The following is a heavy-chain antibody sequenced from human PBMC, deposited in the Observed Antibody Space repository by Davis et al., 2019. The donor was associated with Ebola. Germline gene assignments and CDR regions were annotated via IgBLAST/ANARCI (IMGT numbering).Heavy chain of an antibody. Sequence: SVKVSCKASGGTFISYAISWVRQAPGQGLEWMGRIIPILGIANYAQKFQGRVTITADKSTRTAYMELSSLRSEDTAVYYCARDFQGTMDWFDPWGQGTLVTVSS. V-gene: IGHV1-69*04. CDR3: ARDFQGTMDWFDP. D-gene: IGHD2/OR15-2a*01. J-gene: IGHJ5*02. CDR2: IIPILGIA. CDR1: GGTFISYA.